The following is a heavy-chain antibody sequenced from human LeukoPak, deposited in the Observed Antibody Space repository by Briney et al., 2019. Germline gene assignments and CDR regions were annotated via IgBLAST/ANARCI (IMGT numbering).Heavy chain of an antibody. D-gene: IGHD6-19*01. V-gene: IGHV3-30*04. CDR1: GFTFSSYA. CDR3: ARSAVAGGY. CDR2: ISYDGSNK. Sequence: PGGSLRLSCAASGFTFSSYAMHWVRQAPGKGLGWVAVISYDGSNKYYADSVKGRFTISRDNSKNTLYLQMNSLRAEDTAVYYCARSAVAGGYWGQGTLVTVSS. J-gene: IGHJ4*02.